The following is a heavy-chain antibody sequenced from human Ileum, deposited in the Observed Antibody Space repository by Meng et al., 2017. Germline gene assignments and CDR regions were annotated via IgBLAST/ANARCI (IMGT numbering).Heavy chain of an antibody. Sequence: QVRLQESGPGLVRPSETLSLTCPVSGDSVSSDNYYWSWIRQPPGKGLEWIGYVYYSGHTDCNPSLKSRLSISIDTSKNHFSLKLSSVTAADTAVYYCARTPLYSGSYYFDPWGQGALVTVSS. D-gene: IGHD1-26*01. V-gene: IGHV4-61*03. CDR3: ARTPLYSGSYYFDP. CDR2: VYYSGHT. CDR1: GDSVSSDNYY. J-gene: IGHJ4*02.